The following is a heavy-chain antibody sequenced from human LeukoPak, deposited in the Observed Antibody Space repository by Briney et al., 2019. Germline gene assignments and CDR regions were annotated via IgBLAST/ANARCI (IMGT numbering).Heavy chain of an antibody. CDR3: ARDRGCRSGGSCYYFDY. Sequence: GGSLRLSCAASGVTVSSNYMSWVRQAPGKGLEWVSVNGGGSTYYADSVKGRFTISRDNSKNTLYLQMNSLRAEDTAVYYCARDRGCRSGGSCYYFDYWGQGTLVTVSS. J-gene: IGHJ4*02. V-gene: IGHV3-53*01. CDR2: NGGGST. CDR1: GVTVSSNY. D-gene: IGHD2-15*01.